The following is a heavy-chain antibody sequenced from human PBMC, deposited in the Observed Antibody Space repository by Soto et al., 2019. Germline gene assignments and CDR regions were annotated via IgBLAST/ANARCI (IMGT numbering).Heavy chain of an antibody. D-gene: IGHD6-6*01. J-gene: IGHJ4*02. CDR1: GYTLTGTY. CDR2: INPNSGGT. V-gene: IGHV1-2*04. Sequence: ASVKVSCKASGYTLTGTYMHWVRQAPGQGLEWMGWINPNSGGTNYAQKFQGWVTMTRDTSINTAYMELSRLRSDDTAVFYCARDAGAARPPFDSWGQVTLVTVSS. CDR3: ARDAGAARPPFDS.